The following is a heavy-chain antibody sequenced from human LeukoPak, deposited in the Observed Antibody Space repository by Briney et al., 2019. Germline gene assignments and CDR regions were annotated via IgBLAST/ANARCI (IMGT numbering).Heavy chain of an antibody. Sequence: GGSLRLSCAASGFTFSSYAMSWVRQAPGKGLEWVSAISGSGGSTYYADSVKGRFTISRDNAKNSLYLQMNSLRAEDTAVYYCAKEGLWSSSGLPFDYWGQGTLVSVSS. CDR2: ISGSGGST. V-gene: IGHV3-23*01. J-gene: IGHJ4*02. D-gene: IGHD6-19*01. CDR3: AKEGLWSSSGLPFDY. CDR1: GFTFSSYA.